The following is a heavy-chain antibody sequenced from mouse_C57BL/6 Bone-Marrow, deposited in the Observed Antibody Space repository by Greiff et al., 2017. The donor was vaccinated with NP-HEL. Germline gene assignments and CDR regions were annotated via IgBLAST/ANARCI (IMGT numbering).Heavy chain of an antibody. Sequence: QVQLQQPGAELVMPGASVKLSCKASGYTFTSYWMHWVKQRPGQGLEWIGEIDPSDSYTNYNQKFKGKSTFTVDKSSSTAYMQLSSLTSEDSAVYYCAREDYYAFDVWGTGTTVTVSS. CDR2: IDPSDSYT. V-gene: IGHV1-69*01. D-gene: IGHD1-1*01. J-gene: IGHJ1*03. CDR1: GYTFTSYW. CDR3: AREDYYAFDV.